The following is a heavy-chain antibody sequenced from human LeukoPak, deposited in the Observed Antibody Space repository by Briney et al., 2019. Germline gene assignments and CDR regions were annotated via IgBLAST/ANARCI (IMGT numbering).Heavy chain of an antibody. Sequence: PGGSLRLSCAASGFTFSSYSMNWVRQAPGKGLEWVSSISSSSSYIYYADSVKGRFTISRDNAKNSLYLQMNSLRAEDTAVYYCAREWGYSYGYGGVFDYWGQGTLVTVSS. J-gene: IGHJ4*02. CDR2: ISSSSSYI. D-gene: IGHD5-18*01. V-gene: IGHV3-21*01. CDR1: GFTFSSYS. CDR3: AREWGYSYGYGGVFDY.